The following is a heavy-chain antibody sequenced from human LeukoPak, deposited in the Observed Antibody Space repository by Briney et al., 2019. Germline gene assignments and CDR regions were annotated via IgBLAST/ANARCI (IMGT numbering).Heavy chain of an antibody. CDR1: GYTLTELS. CDR3: ATTHYARPDFYFDY. CDR2: FDPEDGET. Sequence: GASVKVSCKVSGYTLTELSMHWVRQAPGKGLEWMGGFDPEDGETIYAQKFQGRVTMTEDTSTDTAYMELSSLRSEDTAVYYCATTHYARPDFYFDYWGQGTLVTVSS. J-gene: IGHJ4*02. V-gene: IGHV1-24*01. D-gene: IGHD2-2*01.